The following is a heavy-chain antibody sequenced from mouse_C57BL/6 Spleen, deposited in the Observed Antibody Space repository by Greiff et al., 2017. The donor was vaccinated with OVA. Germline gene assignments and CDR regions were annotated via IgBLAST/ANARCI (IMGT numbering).Heavy chain of an antibody. CDR2: IDPSDSYT. D-gene: IGHD1-1*01. CDR1: GYTFTSYW. CDR3: ASKRTKGTVVATRYFDV. V-gene: IGHV1-59*01. Sequence: QVQLQQPGAELVRPGTSVKLSCKASGYTFTSYWMHWVKQRPGQGLEWIGVIDPSDSYTNYNQKFKGKATLTVDTSSSTAYMQLSSLTSEDSAVYYCASKRTKGTVVATRYFDVWGTGTTVTVSS. J-gene: IGHJ1*03.